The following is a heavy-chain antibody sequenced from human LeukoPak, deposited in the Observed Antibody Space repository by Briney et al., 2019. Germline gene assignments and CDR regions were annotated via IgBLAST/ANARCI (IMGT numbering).Heavy chain of an antibody. CDR3: AREAVAGNNFDY. V-gene: IGHV4-38-2*02. CDR1: GYSISSGYY. D-gene: IGHD6-19*01. CDR2: IYHSGST. J-gene: IGHJ4*02. Sequence: SETLSLTCAVSGYSISSGYYWGWTRPPPGKGLEWIGSIYHSGSTYYNPSLKSRVTISVDTSKNQFSLKLSSVTAADTAVYYCAREAVAGNNFDYWGQGTLVTVSS.